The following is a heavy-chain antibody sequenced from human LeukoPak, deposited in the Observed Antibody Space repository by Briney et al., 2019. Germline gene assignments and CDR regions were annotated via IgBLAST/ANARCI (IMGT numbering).Heavy chain of an antibody. D-gene: IGHD2-15*01. CDR2: INSDGSST. CDR1: GFTFSIYW. J-gene: IGHJ4*02. CDR3: AKDHGPYCSGGSCSPGY. Sequence: PGGSLRLSCAASGFTFSIYWVHWVRQAPGKGLVWVSSINSDGSSTSYADSVKGRFTISRDNAKNTLYLQMNTLRAEDTAVYYCAKDHGPYCSGGSCSPGYWGQGTLVTVSS. V-gene: IGHV3-74*01.